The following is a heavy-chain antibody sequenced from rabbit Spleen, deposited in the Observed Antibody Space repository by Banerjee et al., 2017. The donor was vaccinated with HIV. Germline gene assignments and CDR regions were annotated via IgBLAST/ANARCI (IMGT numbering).Heavy chain of an antibody. V-gene: IGHV1S40*01. CDR1: GVSFSSNYY. CDR2: IDTGYSGFT. Sequence: QSLEESGGDLVKPGASLTLTCSASGVSFSSNYYMCWVRQAPGKGLEWIACIDTGYSGFTYFARWAKGRFTMSRTSSTTVTLQMTSLTAADTATYFCARDLVAVIGWNFNLWGPGTLSPS. J-gene: IGHJ4*01. CDR3: ARDLVAVIGWNFNL. D-gene: IGHD1-1*01.